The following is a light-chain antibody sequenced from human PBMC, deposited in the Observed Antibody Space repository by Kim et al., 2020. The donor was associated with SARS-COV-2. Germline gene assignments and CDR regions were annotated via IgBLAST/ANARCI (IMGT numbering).Light chain of an antibody. V-gene: IGKV4-1*01. J-gene: IGKJ2*01. CDR2: WAS. CDR1: KSILHSSNNKNA. Sequence: RATINCKSSKSILHSSNNKNALAWCQQKPGQPPKLLIYWASRREPGVPDRLSGSGSGTDFTLTISSLQAEDVAVYSCQQYYTPPYTFGQGTKLEI. CDR3: QQYYTPPYT.